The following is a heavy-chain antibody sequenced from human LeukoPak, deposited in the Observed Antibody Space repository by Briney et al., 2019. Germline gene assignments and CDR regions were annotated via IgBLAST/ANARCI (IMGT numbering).Heavy chain of an antibody. CDR1: GFTFSSYA. D-gene: IGHD3-9*01. CDR3: ARVLGDILTGFFDY. J-gene: IGHJ4*02. CDR2: ISSNGGST. V-gene: IGHV3-64*01. Sequence: GGSLRLSCAASGFTFSSYAMHWVRQAPGKGLEYVSSISSNGGSTYYANSVKGRYTISRDNSKNTLYLQMGSLRAEDMAVYYCARVLGDILTGFFDYWGQGTLVTVSS.